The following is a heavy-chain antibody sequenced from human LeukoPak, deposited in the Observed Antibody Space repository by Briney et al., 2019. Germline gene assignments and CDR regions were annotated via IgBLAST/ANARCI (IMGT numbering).Heavy chain of an antibody. D-gene: IGHD6-19*01. CDR3: ARGREQWLEEGGTYYYYGMDV. CDR1: GYTFTSYD. Sequence: ASVKVSCKASGYTFTSYDINWVRQAPGQGLEWLGWMNPNSGNTGYAQKFQGRVTMTRNTSISTAYMELSSLRSEDTAVYYCARGREQWLEEGGTYYYYGMDVWGQGTTVTVSS. J-gene: IGHJ6*02. V-gene: IGHV1-8*01. CDR2: MNPNSGNT.